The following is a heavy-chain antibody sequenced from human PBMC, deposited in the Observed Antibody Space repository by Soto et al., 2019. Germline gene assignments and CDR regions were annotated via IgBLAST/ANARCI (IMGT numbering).Heavy chain of an antibody. J-gene: IGHJ4*02. Sequence: EVQLVESGGDLVQPGGSLRLSCSASGFTFSNYALHWVRQAPGKGLEYVSGISSDGGNTYYADSVKDRFTMSRDDSKTTLYLQLSGLRADDTAVYYCVKERITGWYDFDYWGQGTLVTVSS. CDR1: GFTFSNYA. V-gene: IGHV3-64D*08. CDR3: VKERITGWYDFDY. CDR2: ISSDGGNT. D-gene: IGHD6-19*01.